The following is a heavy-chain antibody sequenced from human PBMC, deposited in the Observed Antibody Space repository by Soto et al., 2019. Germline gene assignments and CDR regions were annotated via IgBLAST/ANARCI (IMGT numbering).Heavy chain of an antibody. J-gene: IGHJ5*02. CDR1: GGSISSGGYY. Sequence: PSETLSLTCTVSGGSISSGGYYWSWIRQHPGKGLVWIGYIYYSGSTYYNPSLKSRVTISVDTSKNQFSLKLSSVTAADTAVYYCARAIVATIEAGHTQDWFDPWGQGTLVTVS. CDR2: IYYSGST. V-gene: IGHV4-31*03. D-gene: IGHD5-12*01. CDR3: ARAIVATIEAGHTQDWFDP.